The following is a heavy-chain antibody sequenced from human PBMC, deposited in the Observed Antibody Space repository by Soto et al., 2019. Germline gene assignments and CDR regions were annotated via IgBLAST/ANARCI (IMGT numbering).Heavy chain of an antibody. J-gene: IGHJ3*02. V-gene: IGHV3-66*01. CDR3: ARATEWNALDI. Sequence: EVQVVESGGGLVQPGDSLRLSCAASGFTVSGDYMNWVRQGPGKGLEWVSVIYRGGTTYYADSVRGRFTISRDDSENTLFLQMNSLRAEDTAVYYCARATEWNALDIWGQGTMVTVSS. CDR1: GFTVSGDY. CDR2: IYRGGTT. D-gene: IGHD3-3*01.